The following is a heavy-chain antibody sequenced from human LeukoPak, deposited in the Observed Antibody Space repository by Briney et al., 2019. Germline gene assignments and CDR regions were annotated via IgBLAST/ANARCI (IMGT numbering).Heavy chain of an antibody. J-gene: IGHJ4*02. Sequence: GGSLRLSCAASGFTFSSYSMNWVCQAPGKGLEWVSSISSSSSYIYYADSVKGRFTISRDNAKNSLYLQMNTLRAEDSAVYYCARDKYYGSGSFDYWGQGALVTVSS. CDR1: GFTFSSYS. CDR3: ARDKYYGSGSFDY. V-gene: IGHV3-21*06. D-gene: IGHD3-10*01. CDR2: ISSSSSYI.